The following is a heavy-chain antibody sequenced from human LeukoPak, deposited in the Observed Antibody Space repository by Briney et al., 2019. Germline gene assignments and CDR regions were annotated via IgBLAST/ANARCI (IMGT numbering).Heavy chain of an antibody. CDR3: AREITIFGVVARRNWFDP. D-gene: IGHD3-3*01. V-gene: IGHV1-8*01. CDR1: GYTFTSYD. CDR2: MNPNSGNT. Sequence: ASVKVSCKASGYTFTSYDINWVRQATGQGLEWMGWMNPNSGNTGYAQKFQGRVTMTRDTSTSTVYMELSSLRSEDTAVYYCAREITIFGVVARRNWFDPWGQGTLVTVSS. J-gene: IGHJ5*02.